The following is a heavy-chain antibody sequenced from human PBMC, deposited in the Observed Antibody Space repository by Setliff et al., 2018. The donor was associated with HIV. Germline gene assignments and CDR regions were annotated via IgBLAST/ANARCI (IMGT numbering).Heavy chain of an antibody. D-gene: IGHD3-16*01. CDR1: GFTFSSYW. CDR2: INTDGSST. V-gene: IGHV3-74*01. CDR3: ASSRAFAAFDI. Sequence: GGPRLSCAASGFTFSSYWMHWVRQAPGKGLVWVSRINTDGSSTSYADSVKGRFTISRDYAKNTLYLQMNSLRAEDTAVYYCASSRAFAAFDIWGQGTMVTVSS. J-gene: IGHJ3*02.